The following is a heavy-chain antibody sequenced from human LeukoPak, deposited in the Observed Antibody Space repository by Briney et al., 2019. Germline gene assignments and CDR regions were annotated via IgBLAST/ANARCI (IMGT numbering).Heavy chain of an antibody. V-gene: IGHV4-59*01. CDR3: ARDRRWLQYAGHFDY. Sequence: SETLSLTCTVSGGSISSYYWSWIRQPPGKGLEWIGYIYYSGSTNYNPSLKSRVTISVDTSKNQFSLKLSSVTAADTAVYYCARDRRWLQYAGHFDYWGQGTLATVSS. D-gene: IGHD5-24*01. J-gene: IGHJ4*02. CDR2: IYYSGST. CDR1: GGSISSYY.